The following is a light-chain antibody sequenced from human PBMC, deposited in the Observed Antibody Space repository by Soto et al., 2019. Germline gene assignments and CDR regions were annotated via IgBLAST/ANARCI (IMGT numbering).Light chain of an antibody. Sequence: DIQLTPSPSFLSASVGDRVTITCRASQGVGSYLAWYQQKPGKAPKLLIYDASDLETGVPSRFSGSGSGTGFTFTISSLQPEDFATYYCQQYESLPLTFGQGTRLEN. J-gene: IGKJ5*01. CDR2: DAS. V-gene: IGKV1-33*01. CDR3: QQYESLPLT. CDR1: QGVGSY.